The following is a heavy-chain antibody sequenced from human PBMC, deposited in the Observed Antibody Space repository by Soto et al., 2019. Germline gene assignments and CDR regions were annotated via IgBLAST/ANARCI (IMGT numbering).Heavy chain of an antibody. CDR3: ARERKNSSGWYFFDC. V-gene: IGHV4-39*02. CDR1: GASISTSSYF. CDR2: IYYSGNT. J-gene: IGHJ4*02. D-gene: IGHD6-19*01. Sequence: SETLSLTCTVSGASISTSSYFWGWIRQPPGKGLEWIGNIYYSGNTYYNPSLKSRVTISVDTSKNQFSLKLSSVTAADTAVYYCARERKNSSGWYFFDCWGQGTLVTVSS.